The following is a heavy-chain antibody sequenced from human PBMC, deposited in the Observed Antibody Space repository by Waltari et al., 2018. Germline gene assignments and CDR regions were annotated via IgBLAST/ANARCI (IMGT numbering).Heavy chain of an antibody. V-gene: IGHV3-48*01. D-gene: IGHD5-12*01. J-gene: IGHJ3*02. CDR1: GFTFSTYN. CDR3: ARGRDGYIQDVFDI. CDR2: ISSSTTT. Sequence: EVQLVASGGGMVKPGESLRLSCAASGFTFSTYNMNWGRQAPGKGLEWGSYISSSTTTYYADYVKGRFTISRDNAKNSLYLQMNSLRAEDTALYYCARGRDGYIQDVFDIWGQGTMVSVSS.